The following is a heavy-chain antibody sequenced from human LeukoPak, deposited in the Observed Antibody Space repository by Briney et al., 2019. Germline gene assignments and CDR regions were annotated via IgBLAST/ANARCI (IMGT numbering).Heavy chain of an antibody. V-gene: IGHV3-64*01. Sequence: GGSLRLPCAASGFTFSSYAMHWVRQAPGKGLEYVSAISSNGGSTYYANSVKGRFTISRDNSKNTLYLQMGSLRAEDMAVYYCARAGDYDILTGYFGYYYYMDVWGKGTTVTISS. CDR1: GFTFSSYA. CDR3: ARAGDYDILTGYFGYYYYMDV. D-gene: IGHD3-9*01. CDR2: ISSNGGST. J-gene: IGHJ6*03.